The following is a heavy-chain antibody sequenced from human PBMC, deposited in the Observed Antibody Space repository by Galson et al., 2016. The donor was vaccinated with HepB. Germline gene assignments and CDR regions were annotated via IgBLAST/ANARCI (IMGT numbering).Heavy chain of an antibody. CDR1: GYIFTEYG. Sequence: SVKVSCKASGYIFTEYGFSWVRQAPGQGLEWMGWVSAYDGHTKYAQKVQGRITMTTDASTNTAYMELRSLRSDDTAVYYWARGFRRHLDDAFDIWGQGTMVIVSS. V-gene: IGHV1-18*01. J-gene: IGHJ3*02. D-gene: IGHD1-1*01. CDR3: ARGFRRHLDDAFDI. CDR2: VSAYDGHT.